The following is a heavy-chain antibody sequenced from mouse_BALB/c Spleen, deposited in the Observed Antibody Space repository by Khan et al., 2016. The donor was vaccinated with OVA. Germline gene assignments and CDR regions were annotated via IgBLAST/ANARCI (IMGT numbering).Heavy chain of an antibody. J-gene: IGHJ3*01. CDR3: VRSASYGDYVEAWFAY. D-gene: IGHD2-13*01. Sequence: EVHLQQSGPELVKPGASMKMSCKASGYSFTGYTMNWVKQSHVKNLEWIGLIYPYNGGTAYNQKFRGKATLTVDKASNTAYMELISLTSEDSAVYYGVRSASYGDYVEAWFAYWGQGTLVTVSA. CDR2: IYPYNGGT. CDR1: GYSFTGYT. V-gene: IGHV1-34*01.